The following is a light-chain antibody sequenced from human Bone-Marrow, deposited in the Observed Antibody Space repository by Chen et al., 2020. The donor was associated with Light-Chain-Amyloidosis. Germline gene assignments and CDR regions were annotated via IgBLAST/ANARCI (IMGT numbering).Light chain of an antibody. CDR2: EDS. Sequence: QSALTHPPSVAGSVGHSLTLSCTGTSTDVGHYNLVSWYQQHPGEAPKLMIYEDSERPSGVSNRFSGSKSGNTASLTISGLQTEDQADYYCCSSSDTDTLIFGTGTRLTVL. CDR3: CSSSDTDTLI. V-gene: IGLV2-23*01. CDR1: STDVGHYNL. J-gene: IGLJ2*01.